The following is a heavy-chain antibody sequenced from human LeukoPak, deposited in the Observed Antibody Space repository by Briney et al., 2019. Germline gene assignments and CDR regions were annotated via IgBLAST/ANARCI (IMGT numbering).Heavy chain of an antibody. V-gene: IGHV1-69*13. CDR1: GGTFSSYA. Sequence: GASVKVSCKASGGTFSSYAISWVRQAPGQGLEWMGGIIPIFGTANYAQKFQGRVTITADESTSTAYMELSSLRSEDKAVYYCAREEREYCGGDCNDAFDIWGQGTMVTVSS. CDR2: IIPIFGTA. J-gene: IGHJ3*02. CDR3: AREEREYCGGDCNDAFDI. D-gene: IGHD2-21*02.